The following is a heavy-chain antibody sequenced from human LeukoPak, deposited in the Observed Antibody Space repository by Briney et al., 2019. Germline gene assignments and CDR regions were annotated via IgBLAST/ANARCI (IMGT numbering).Heavy chain of an antibody. CDR1: GGSLSSGNW. CDR3: TSGSGSYYPFDY. Sequence: SETLSLTCAVSGGSLSSGNWWSWVRQFPGKGLEWIGEIYHSGSTNYNPSLKSRVTISVDKSKNQFFLNLNSVTAADTAVYYCTSGSGSYYPFDYWGQGTLVTVSS. CDR2: IYHSGST. D-gene: IGHD3-10*01. V-gene: IGHV4-4*02. J-gene: IGHJ4*02.